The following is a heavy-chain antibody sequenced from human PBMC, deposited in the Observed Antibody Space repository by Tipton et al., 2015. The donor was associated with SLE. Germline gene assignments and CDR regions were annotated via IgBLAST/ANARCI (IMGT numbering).Heavy chain of an antibody. V-gene: IGHV4-39*02. J-gene: IGHJ3*02. CDR2: IYYSGST. CDR3: ARNGYSSSWYLELGAFDI. CDR1: GGFISNSCYY. D-gene: IGHD6-13*01. Sequence: TLSLTCTVSGGFISNSCYYWGWGRQPPAKGLEWIGSIYYSGSTSYNPSLKSRVPISVDTSKNHFSLKLSPVTAADTAVYYCARNGYSSSWYLELGAFDIWGEGTMVTVSS.